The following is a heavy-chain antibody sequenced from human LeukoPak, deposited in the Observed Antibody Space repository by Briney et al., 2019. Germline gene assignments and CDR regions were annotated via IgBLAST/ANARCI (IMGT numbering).Heavy chain of an antibody. J-gene: IGHJ4*02. CDR2: INHSGST. CDR3: ARDVRSRWLVPRGFDY. V-gene: IGHV4-34*01. D-gene: IGHD6-19*01. Sequence: SETLSLTCAVYGGSFSGYYWSWIRQPPGKGLEWIGEINHSGSTNYNPSLKSRVTISVGTSKNQFSLKLSSVTAADTAVHYCARDVRSRWLVPRGFDYWGQGTLATVSS. CDR1: GGSFSGYY.